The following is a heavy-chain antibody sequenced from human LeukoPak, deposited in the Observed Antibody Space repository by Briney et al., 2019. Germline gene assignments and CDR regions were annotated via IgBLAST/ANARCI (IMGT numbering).Heavy chain of an antibody. Sequence: SEALSLTCTVSGGSISSSSYYWGWIRQPPGKGLEWIGSIYYSGSTYYNPSLKSRVTISVDTSKNQFSLKLSSVTAADTAVYYCARHESPGEYFSPLGFDYWGQGTLVTVSS. V-gene: IGHV4-39*01. CDR2: IYYSGST. J-gene: IGHJ4*02. CDR3: ARHESPGEYFSPLGFDY. D-gene: IGHD2/OR15-2a*01. CDR1: GGSISSSSYY.